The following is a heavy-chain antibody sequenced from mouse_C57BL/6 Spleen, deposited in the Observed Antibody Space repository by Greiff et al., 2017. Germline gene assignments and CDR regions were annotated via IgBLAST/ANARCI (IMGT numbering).Heavy chain of an antibody. CDR2: IDPSDSYT. Sequence: QVQLQQPGAELVRPGTSVKLSCKASGYTFTSYWMHWVQQRPGQGLEWIGVIDPSDSYTNYNQKFKGKATLTVDTSSSTAYMQLSSLTSEDSAVYYCARSTTVEGWFAYWGQGTLVTVSA. V-gene: IGHV1-59*01. J-gene: IGHJ3*01. CDR1: GYTFTSYW. D-gene: IGHD1-1*01. CDR3: ARSTTVEGWFAY.